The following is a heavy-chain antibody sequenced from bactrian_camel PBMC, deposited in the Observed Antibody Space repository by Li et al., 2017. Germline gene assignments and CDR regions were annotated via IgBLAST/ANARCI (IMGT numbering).Heavy chain of an antibody. J-gene: IGHJ4*01. CDR3: AADDFNSQLARHYKY. D-gene: IGHD2*01. CDR1: GITFSRHD. V-gene: IGHV3S40*01. CDR2: IDRNGYP. Sequence: DVQLVESGGGLVQPGESLRLSCVASGITFSRHDMSWVRQAPGKEREGVAAIDRNGYPTYTYAVSDRFTIPKDNAKNTLYLNMNNVRPEDTAMYFCAADDFNSQLARHYKYWGQGTQVTVSS.